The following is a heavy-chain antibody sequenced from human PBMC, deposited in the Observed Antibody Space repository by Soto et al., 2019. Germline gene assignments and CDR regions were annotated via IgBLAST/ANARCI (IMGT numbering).Heavy chain of an antibody. V-gene: IGHV3-21*01. Sequence: EVQLVESGGGLVKPGGSLRLSCAASGFTFSSYTMNWVRQAPRKGLEWVSCISSSSSYIYYADSLKGRFTISRDNAKNSLYLQINSLRADDTAVYYCARVLGGVVTTNYNYGMDVWGQGTTVTVSS. CDR2: ISSSSSYI. D-gene: IGHD3-3*01. CDR3: ARVLGGVVTTNYNYGMDV. J-gene: IGHJ6*02. CDR1: GFTFSSYT.